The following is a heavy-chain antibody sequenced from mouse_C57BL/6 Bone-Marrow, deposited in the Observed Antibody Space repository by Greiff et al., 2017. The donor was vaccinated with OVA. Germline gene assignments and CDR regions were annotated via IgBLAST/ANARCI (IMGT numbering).Heavy chain of an antibody. CDR1: GYTFTSYG. J-gene: IGHJ2*01. CDR2: IYPRSGNT. V-gene: IGHV1-81*01. Sequence: QVQLKQSGAELARPGASVKLSCKASGYTFTSYGISWVKQRTGQGLEWIGEIYPRSGNTYYNEKFKGKATLTADKSSSTAYMELRSLTSEDSAVYFCARGDDGYYDGYWGQGTTLTVSS. CDR3: ARGDDGYYDGY. D-gene: IGHD2-3*01.